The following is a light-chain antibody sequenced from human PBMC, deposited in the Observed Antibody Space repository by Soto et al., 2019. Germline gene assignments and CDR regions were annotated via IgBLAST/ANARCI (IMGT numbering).Light chain of an antibody. Sequence: QPVLTQSPSASASLGASVKLTCTLSSGHSTYAIVWHQQQPEKGPRYLMKLNSDGSHSKGDGIPDRFSGSSSGAERYLTISSLQSEDEADYYCQTWGTGGVFGGGTKLTVL. J-gene: IGLJ3*02. CDR1: SGHSTYA. V-gene: IGLV4-69*01. CDR3: QTWGTGGV. CDR2: LNSDGSH.